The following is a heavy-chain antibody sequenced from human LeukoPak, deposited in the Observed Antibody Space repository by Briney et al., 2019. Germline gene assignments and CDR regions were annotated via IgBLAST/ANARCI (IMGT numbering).Heavy chain of an antibody. V-gene: IGHV3-21*01. D-gene: IGHD3-3*01. J-gene: IGHJ6*03. CDR1: GFTFSSYS. CDR2: ISSSSSYI. CDR3: ARSFVTIFGVVNYYYYYYMDV. Sequence: PGGSLRLSCAASGFTFSSYSMNWVRQAPGKGLEWVSSISSSSSYIYYADSVKGRFTISRDNAKNPLYLQMNSLRAEDTAVYYCARSFVTIFGVVNYYYYYYMDVWGKGTTVTVSS.